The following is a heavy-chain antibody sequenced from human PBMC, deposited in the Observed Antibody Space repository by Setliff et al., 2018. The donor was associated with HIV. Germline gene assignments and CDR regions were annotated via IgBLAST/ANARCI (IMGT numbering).Heavy chain of an antibody. J-gene: IGHJ4*02. Sequence: SLPCTISGGSINYNMFYWRWIRQPPGKRLEWIGTISYTGITFYKSSLESRVTLSVDASKNQFSLNLTSVTAADSAVYFCARRAGPYTTGRYFDSWGRGMLVTVSS. CDR3: ARRAGPYTTGRYFDS. CDR1: GGSINYNMFY. V-gene: IGHV4-39*01. CDR2: ISYTGIT. D-gene: IGHD4-17*01.